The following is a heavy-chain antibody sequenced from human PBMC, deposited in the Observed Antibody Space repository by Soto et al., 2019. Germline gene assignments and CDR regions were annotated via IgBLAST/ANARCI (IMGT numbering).Heavy chain of an antibody. V-gene: IGHV4-59*01. Sequence: ASETLSLTCTVSGGSISSYYWSWIRQPPGKGLEWIGYIYYSGSNNYNPSLKSRVTISVDTSKNQFSLPLSSVTAAATAVYYCARYDFWSGYYTFAHWGKGTLVTVS. CDR2: IYYSGSN. D-gene: IGHD3-3*01. CDR3: ARYDFWSGYYTFAH. CDR1: GGSISSYY. J-gene: IGHJ4*02.